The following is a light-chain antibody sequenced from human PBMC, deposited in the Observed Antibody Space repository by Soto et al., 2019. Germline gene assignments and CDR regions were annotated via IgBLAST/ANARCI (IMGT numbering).Light chain of an antibody. V-gene: IGLV1-40*01. CDR1: SSNIGAGYD. J-gene: IGLJ3*02. CDR2: GNT. CDR3: QSYDSSLSAWV. Sequence: QAVVTQPPSVSGTPGQRVTVSCTGSSSNIGAGYDVHWYQQLPGTAPKLLISGNTNRPSGVPDRFSGSKSGTSASLAITGLLAEDEADYHCQSYDSSLSAWVFGGGTQLTVL.